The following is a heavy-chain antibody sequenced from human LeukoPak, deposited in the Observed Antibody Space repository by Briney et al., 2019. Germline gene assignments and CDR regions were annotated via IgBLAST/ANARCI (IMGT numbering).Heavy chain of an antibody. V-gene: IGHV3-33*01. D-gene: IGHD5-18*01. J-gene: IGHJ4*02. CDR2: IWYDGSNK. CDR3: AREGIQLLFDY. CDR1: GFTFSSYG. Sequence: PGGSLRLSCAESGFTFSSYGMQWVRQAPGKGLEWVAVIWYDGSNKYYADSVKGRFTISRDNSKNTLYLQMNSLRAEDTAVYYCAREGIQLLFDYWGQGTLVTVSS.